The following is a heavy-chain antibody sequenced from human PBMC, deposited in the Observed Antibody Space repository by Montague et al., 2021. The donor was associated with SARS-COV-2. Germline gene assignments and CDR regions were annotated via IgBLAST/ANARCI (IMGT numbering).Heavy chain of an antibody. V-gene: IGHV4-39*07. CDR3: ARAGGFDNSGYVGRLRTYYFDD. CDR1: GDSIRSSDHY. D-gene: IGHD3-22*01. CDR2: IYYTGSR. J-gene: IGHJ4*02. Sequence: SETLSLTCTVSGDSIRSSDHYWGWIRQPPGKGLEWIGSIYYTGSRYYTPSLASRLTISVDTSRYQFSLELTSVTAADTAIYYCARAGGFDNSGYVGRLRTYYFDDWGQGLLVTVSS.